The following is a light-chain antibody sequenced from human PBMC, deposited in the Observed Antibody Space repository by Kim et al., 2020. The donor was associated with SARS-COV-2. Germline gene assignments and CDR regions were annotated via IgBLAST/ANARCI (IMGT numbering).Light chain of an antibody. CDR1: QSIDSN. CDR2: GAS. CDR3: QQYNNWPPYT. J-gene: IGKJ2*01. Sequence: ETVMTQSPPTLSVSPRERVTLSCRASQSIDSNLAWYQQQPGQAPRLLIYGASSRATGVPARFSGSGSGTEFTLTISSLQSEDFAVYYCQQYNNWPPYTFGQGTKLEI. V-gene: IGKV3-15*01.